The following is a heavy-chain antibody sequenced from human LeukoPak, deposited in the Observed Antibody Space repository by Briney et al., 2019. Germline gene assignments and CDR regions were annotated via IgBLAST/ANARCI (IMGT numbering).Heavy chain of an antibody. CDR2: IYYSGST. CDR3: ASTRTILVTRQYYIDC. D-gene: IGHD4-11*01. V-gene: IGHV4-59*01. Sequence: PWWTLSLTCTVSGGSISSYLWRGLRQPPGKGLEWIGYIYYSGSTNYKPSLKSRVTISVDTSKNQFSLKLSSVTAADTAVYYCASTRTILVTRQYYIDCWGQGTLVTVSS. J-gene: IGHJ4*02. CDR1: GGSISSYL.